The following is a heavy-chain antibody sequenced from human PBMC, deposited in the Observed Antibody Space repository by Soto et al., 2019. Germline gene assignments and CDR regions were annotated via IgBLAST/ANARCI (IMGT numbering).Heavy chain of an antibody. J-gene: IGHJ4*02. CDR2: ISKSGASK. CDR1: GFSFSDYA. Sequence: PGGSLRLSCAASGFSFSDYAMSWVRHEPGKGLEWVSTISKSGASKYYANSVRGRFAVSRDNSRNTLHLQMNSLKAEDTAVYYCARVSGYSHGPWGQGTLVTVSS. D-gene: IGHD5-18*01. CDR3: ARVSGYSHGP. V-gene: IGHV3-23*01.